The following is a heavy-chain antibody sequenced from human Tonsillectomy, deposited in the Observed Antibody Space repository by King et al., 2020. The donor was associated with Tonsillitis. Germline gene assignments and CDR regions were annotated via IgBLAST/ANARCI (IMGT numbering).Heavy chain of an antibody. V-gene: IGHV3-13*01. CDR3: AREPKGYYYGMDV. CDR1: GFTFSSYD. Sequence: EVQLVESGGGLVQPGGSLRLSCAASGFTFSSYDMHWFLQATGQGLELVSSIGIAGDTYYPGSVKGRFTISRENAENSLYLQMNSLRAGDTAVYYCAREPKGYYYGMDVWGQGTTVTVSS. CDR2: IGIAGDT. J-gene: IGHJ6*02.